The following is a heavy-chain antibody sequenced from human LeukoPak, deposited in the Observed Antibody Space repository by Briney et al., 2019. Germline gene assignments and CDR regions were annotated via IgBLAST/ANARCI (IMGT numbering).Heavy chain of an antibody. CDR3: ARERGIASAGGRATFDF. Sequence: SETLSLTCALSDYSISSDYYWGWIRQPPGKGMECIGSIYHSGSTYYNPSLKSGVTISVYTANNRISLKLSSVSTADTAMYYCARERGIASAGGRATFDFWGQGPMVTVCS. D-gene: IGHD6-13*01. CDR1: DYSISSDYY. J-gene: IGHJ3*01. CDR2: IYHSGST. V-gene: IGHV4-38-2*01.